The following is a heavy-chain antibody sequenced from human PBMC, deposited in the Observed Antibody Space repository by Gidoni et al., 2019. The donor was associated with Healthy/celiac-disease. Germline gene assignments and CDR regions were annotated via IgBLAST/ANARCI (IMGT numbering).Heavy chain of an antibody. Sequence: QVQLQESGPGLVKPSETLSLTCTVSGGSISSYYWSWIRQPPGKGLEWIGYIYYSGSTNYNPSLKSRVTISVDTSKNQFSLKLSSVTAADTAVYYCARESYVDTAMALDYWGQGTLVTVSS. CDR2: IYYSGST. CDR1: GGSISSYY. J-gene: IGHJ4*02. D-gene: IGHD5-18*01. V-gene: IGHV4-59*01. CDR3: ARESYVDTAMALDY.